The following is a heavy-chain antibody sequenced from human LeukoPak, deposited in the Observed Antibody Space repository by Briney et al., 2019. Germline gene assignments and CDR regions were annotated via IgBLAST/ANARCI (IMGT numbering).Heavy chain of an antibody. V-gene: IGHV4-31*03. J-gene: IGHJ6*02. CDR1: GGSISSGGYY. CDR2: ISYTGIT. CDR3: AKGGQYYYYIMDV. Sequence: PSETLSLTCTVSGGSISSGGYYWSWIRQHPGKGLEWIGYISYTGITYYNPSLKRRLIISLDTSKRQFSLKLNSVTAADTATYYCAKGGQYYYYIMDVWGQGTTVTVSS. D-gene: IGHD3-10*01.